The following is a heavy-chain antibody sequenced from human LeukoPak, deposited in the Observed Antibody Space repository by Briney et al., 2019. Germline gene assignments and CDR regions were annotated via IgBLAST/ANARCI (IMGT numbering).Heavy chain of an antibody. CDR2: IKQDGSEK. V-gene: IGHV3-7*01. D-gene: IGHD1-14*01. Sequence: GGSLRLSCAASGFIFSNYWMSWVRQAPGKGLEGVANIKQDGSEKFYVDSVKGRFPISIDNAKNSLYLQMNSLRAEDTAVYYCARAKVSDYWGQGTLVTVSS. J-gene: IGHJ4*02. CDR3: ARAKVSDY. CDR1: GFIFSNYW.